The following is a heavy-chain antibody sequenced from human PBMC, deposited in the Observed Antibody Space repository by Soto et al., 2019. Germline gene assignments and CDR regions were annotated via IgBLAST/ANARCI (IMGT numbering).Heavy chain of an antibody. CDR2: ISSSGGST. CDR1: GFTFSSYA. D-gene: IGHD6-13*01. J-gene: IGHJ4*02. Sequence: EVQLLESGGGLVQHGGSMRLSCAASGFTFSSYAMSWVRQAPGKGMEWVSAISSSGGSTYYAYSVKGWFTISSPNSKYTRYLQMNSLRTEDTAVYYCPTDRVGGCSWYYCGQGTLVTFAA. CDR3: PTDRVGGCSWYY. V-gene: IGHV3-23*01.